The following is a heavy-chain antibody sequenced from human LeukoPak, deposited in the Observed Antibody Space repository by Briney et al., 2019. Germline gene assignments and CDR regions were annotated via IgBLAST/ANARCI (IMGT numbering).Heavy chain of an antibody. CDR3: ARDMDSGDSSGYPTDY. Sequence: SETLSLTCTVSGYSLSSGYYWGWIRQPPGKGLEWIGSIYHSGSTYYNPSLKSRVTISVDTSKNQFTLKLSSVTAADTAVYYCARDMDSGDSSGYPTDYWGQGTLVTVSS. CDR2: IYHSGST. D-gene: IGHD3-22*01. CDR1: GYSLSSGYY. J-gene: IGHJ4*02. V-gene: IGHV4-38-2*02.